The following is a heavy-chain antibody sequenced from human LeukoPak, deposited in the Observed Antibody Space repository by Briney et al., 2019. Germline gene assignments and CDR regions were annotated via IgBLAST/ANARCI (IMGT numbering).Heavy chain of an antibody. CDR3: ATQNFDY. CDR2: ISDNGGST. Sequence: GGSLRLSCAASGFTLSNYAMSWVRQAPGQGLEWVSTISDNGGSTYYADSVKGRFTLSRDNSKSTLSPQMNSLRDDDTALYYCATQNFDYWGPGTLVTVSS. CDR1: GFTLSNYA. J-gene: IGHJ4*02. V-gene: IGHV3-23*01.